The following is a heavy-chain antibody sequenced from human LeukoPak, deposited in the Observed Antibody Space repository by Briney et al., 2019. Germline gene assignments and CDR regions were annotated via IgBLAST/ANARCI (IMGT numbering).Heavy chain of an antibody. D-gene: IGHD4-17*01. Sequence: GGSLRLSCVGSGFTFSNYAMMWVRQTQGKRLEWVSAIRGSGTSTFYADSVKGRFTIFRDNFKNTVYLQMNNLRADDSAVYYCARDPNGDYIGAFDFQRWGLGTQVTVSS. CDR2: IRGSGTST. V-gene: IGHV3-23*01. CDR3: ARDPNGDYIGAFDFQR. CDR1: GFTFSNYA. J-gene: IGHJ1*01.